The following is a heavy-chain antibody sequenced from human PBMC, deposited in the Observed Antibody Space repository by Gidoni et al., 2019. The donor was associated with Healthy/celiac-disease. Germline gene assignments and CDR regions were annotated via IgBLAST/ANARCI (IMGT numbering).Heavy chain of an antibody. D-gene: IGHD4-17*01. Sequence: EVQLVESGGGLVQPGRSLRLSCAASGVTVDDYAMHWVRQAPGKGLEWVSGSSWNSGSIGYADSVKGRFTISRDNAKNSLYLQMNSLRAEDTALYYCAKDSGPLNTGPFDYWGQGTLVTVSS. CDR1: GVTVDDYA. J-gene: IGHJ4*02. CDR2: SSWNSGSI. V-gene: IGHV3-9*01. CDR3: AKDSGPLNTGPFDY.